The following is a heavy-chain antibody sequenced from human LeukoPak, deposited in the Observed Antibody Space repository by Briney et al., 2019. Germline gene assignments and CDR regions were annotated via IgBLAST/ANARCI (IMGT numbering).Heavy chain of an antibody. V-gene: IGHV3-21*01. CDR3: ASLPMTTVTLDAFDI. Sequence: GGSLRLSCAASGFTFSSYSMNWVRQAPGKGLEWVSSISSSSSYIYYADSVKGRFTISRGNAKNSLYLQMNSLRAEDTAVYYCASLPMTTVTLDAFDIWGQGTMVTVSS. CDR2: ISSSSSYI. CDR1: GFTFSSYS. J-gene: IGHJ3*02. D-gene: IGHD4-17*01.